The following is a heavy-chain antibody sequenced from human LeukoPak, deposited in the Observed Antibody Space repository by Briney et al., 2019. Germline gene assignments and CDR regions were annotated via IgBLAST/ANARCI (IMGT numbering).Heavy chain of an antibody. J-gene: IGHJ4*02. CDR2: IYYSGST. V-gene: IGHV4-59*01. Sequence: SETLSLTCTVSGGSISSYYWSWTRQPPGKGLEWIGYIYYSGSTNYNPSLKSRVTISVDTSKNQFSLKLSSVTAADTAVYYCARGQKATGSYSLIGYWGQGTLVTVSS. D-gene: IGHD1-26*01. CDR1: GGSISSYY. CDR3: ARGQKATGSYSLIGY.